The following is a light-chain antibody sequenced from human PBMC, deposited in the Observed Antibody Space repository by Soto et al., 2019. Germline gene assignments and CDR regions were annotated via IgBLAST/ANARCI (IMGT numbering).Light chain of an antibody. CDR1: SSDVGGYNY. J-gene: IGLJ1*01. Sequence: QSALAQPPSASGSPGQSVAISCTGTSSDVGGYNYVSWYQQHPGKAPKLMIYEVNKRPSGVPDRFSGSKSGNTASLTVSGLQAEDEAHYYCSSYTTSYFYVFGPGTKVTVL. CDR2: EVN. CDR3: SSYTTSYFYV. V-gene: IGLV2-8*01.